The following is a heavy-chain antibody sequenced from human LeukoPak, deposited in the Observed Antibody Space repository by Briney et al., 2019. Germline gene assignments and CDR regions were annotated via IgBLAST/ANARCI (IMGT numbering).Heavy chain of an antibody. D-gene: IGHD7-27*01. V-gene: IGHV3-7*01. CDR3: ARDYTGGWNDY. Sequence: GGSLRLSCAATGFNFRKHWMSWVRQSIGKGLECVAKIQEDGNEMHYVDSVKGRFTISRDNARNSLYLQMNNLRVEDTAVYYCARDYTGGWNDYWGQGTLVTVSS. J-gene: IGHJ4*02. CDR2: IQEDGNEM. CDR1: GFNFRKHW.